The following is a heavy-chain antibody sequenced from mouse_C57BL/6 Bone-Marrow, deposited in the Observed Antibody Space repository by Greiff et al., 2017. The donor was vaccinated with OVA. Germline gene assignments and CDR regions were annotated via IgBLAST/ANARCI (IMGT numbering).Heavy chain of an antibody. CDR1: GYTFTDYE. J-gene: IGHJ3*01. V-gene: IGHV1-15*01. CDR3: TRRDYYGSSWNWFAY. Sequence: VQLVESGAELVRPGASVTLSCKASGYTFTDYEMHWVKQTPVHGLEWIGAIDPETGGTAYNQKFKGKAILTADKSSSTAYMELRSLTSEDSAVYYCTRRDYYGSSWNWFAYWGQGTLVTVSA. CDR2: IDPETGGT. D-gene: IGHD1-1*01.